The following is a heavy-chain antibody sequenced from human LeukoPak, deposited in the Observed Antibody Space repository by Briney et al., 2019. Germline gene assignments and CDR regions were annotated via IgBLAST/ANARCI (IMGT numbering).Heavy chain of an antibody. J-gene: IGHJ6*03. V-gene: IGHV1-2*02. CDR2: INPNSGGT. D-gene: IGHD6-19*01. CDR1: GYTFTGYY. CDR3: ARGIAVAGTPFYYYYMDV. Sequence: ASVKVSCKASGYTFTGYYMHWVRQAPGQGLEWMGWINPNSGGTNYAQKLQGRVTMTTDTSTSTAYMELRSLRSDDTAVYYCARGIAVAGTPFYYYYMDVWGKGTTVTISS.